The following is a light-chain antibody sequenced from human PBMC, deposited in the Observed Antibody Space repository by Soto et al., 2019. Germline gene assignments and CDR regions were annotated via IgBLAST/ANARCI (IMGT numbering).Light chain of an antibody. V-gene: IGLV2-14*01. CDR3: SSYRRGSTVV. CDR1: SSDVGDYNY. Sequence: QSVLTQPASVSGSPGQSITISCTGTSSDVGDYNYVSWYQQHPGKAPKLMIYDVSYRPSGVSNRFSGSKSGNTASLTISGLQAEDEADYYCSSYRRGSTVVFGGGTKLTVL. CDR2: DVS. J-gene: IGLJ2*01.